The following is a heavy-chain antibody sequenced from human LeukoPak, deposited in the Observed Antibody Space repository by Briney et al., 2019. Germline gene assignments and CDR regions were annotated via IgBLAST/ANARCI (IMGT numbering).Heavy chain of an antibody. J-gene: IGHJ6*02. CDR2: ISYDGSNK. V-gene: IGHV3-30*18. CDR3: AKDLKVGAIYYYYGMDV. D-gene: IGHD1-26*01. Sequence: GGSLRLSCAASGFTFSSYGMHWVRQAPGKGLEWVAVISYDGSNKYYAASVKGRFTISRDNSKNTLYLQMNSLRAEDTAVYYCAKDLKVGAIYYYYGMDVWGQGTTVTVSS. CDR1: GFTFSSYG.